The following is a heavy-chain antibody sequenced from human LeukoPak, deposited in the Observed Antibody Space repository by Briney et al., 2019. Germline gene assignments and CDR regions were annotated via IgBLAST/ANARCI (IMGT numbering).Heavy chain of an antibody. CDR2: ISYDGSNK. J-gene: IGHJ4*02. CDR3: ARDEGIVVVTTNFDY. CDR1: GFAFSFSA. Sequence: GGSLRLSCEASGFAFSFSAMTWVRQAPGKGLEWVAVISYDGSNKYYADSVKGRFTISRDNSKNTLYLQMNSLRAEDTAVYYCARDEGIVVVTTNFDYWGQGTLVTVSS. D-gene: IGHD3-22*01. V-gene: IGHV3-30-3*01.